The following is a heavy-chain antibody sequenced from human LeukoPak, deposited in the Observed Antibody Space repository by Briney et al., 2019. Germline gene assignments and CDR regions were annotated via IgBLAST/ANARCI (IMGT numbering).Heavy chain of an antibody. CDR1: GFTFSSYG. CDR3: AGTYYDILTGYHPWFDP. V-gene: IGHV3-33*01. CDR2: IWYDGSNK. Sequence: GSLRLSCAASGFTFSSYGMHWVRQAPGKGLEWVAVIWYDGSNKYYADSVKGRFTISRDNSKNTLYLQMNSLRAEDTAVYYCAGTYYDILTGYHPWFDPWGQGTLVTVSS. D-gene: IGHD3-9*01. J-gene: IGHJ5*02.